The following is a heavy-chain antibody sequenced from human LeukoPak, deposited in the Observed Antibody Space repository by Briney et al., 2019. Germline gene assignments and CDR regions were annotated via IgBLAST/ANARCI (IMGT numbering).Heavy chain of an antibody. CDR3: ARGLHCSSTSCYTYGY. Sequence: ASVKVSCKASGYTFTGYYMHWVRQAPGQGLEWMGWINPNSGGTNYAQKFQGRVTMTRDTSISTAYMELSSLRSDDTAVYYCARGLHCSSTSCYTYGYWGQGTLVTVSS. CDR1: GYTFTGYY. D-gene: IGHD2-2*02. CDR2: INPNSGGT. J-gene: IGHJ4*02. V-gene: IGHV1-2*02.